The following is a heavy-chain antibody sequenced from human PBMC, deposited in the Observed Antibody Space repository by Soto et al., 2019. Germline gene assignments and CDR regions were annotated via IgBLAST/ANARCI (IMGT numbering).Heavy chain of an antibody. CDR3: AKDRLAGGFDY. CDR1: GFTFDEFG. J-gene: IGHJ4*02. CDR2: VSATAGTT. D-gene: IGHD3-16*01. V-gene: IGHV3-23*01. Sequence: GSLRLSCAASGFTFDEFGMSWVRQAPGKGLEWVSLVSATAGTTYYTDSVKGRFTISRDNSRNTVYLQMNSLRADDTAVYYCAKDRLAGGFDYWGQGTLVTVSS.